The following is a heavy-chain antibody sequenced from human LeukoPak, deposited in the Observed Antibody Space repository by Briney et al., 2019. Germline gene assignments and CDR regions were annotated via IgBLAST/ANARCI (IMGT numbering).Heavy chain of an antibody. CDR3: AREPIAAAATADY. J-gene: IGHJ4*02. D-gene: IGHD6-13*01. V-gene: IGHV1-18*01. CDR1: GYTFSSFG. CDR2: ISGYNGLT. Sequence: GASVKVSCKASGYTFSSFGITWVRQAPGQRLEWMGWISGYNGLTNYAQNLQGRVTMTTDTSTSTAYMELRSLRSDDTAVYYCAREPIAAAATADYWGQGTQVTVSS.